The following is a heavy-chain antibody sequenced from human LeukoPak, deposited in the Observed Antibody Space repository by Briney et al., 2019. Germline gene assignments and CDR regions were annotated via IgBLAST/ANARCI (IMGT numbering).Heavy chain of an antibody. CDR2: IYHSGST. CDR1: GYSISSGYY. CDR3: ARVGSGWASIDY. J-gene: IGHJ4*02. Sequence: SETLSLTCTVSGYSISSGYYWGWIRPPPGKGLEWIGSIYHSGSTYYNPSLKSRVTISVDTSKNQFSLKLSSMTAADTAVYYCARVGSGWASIDYWGQGTLVTVSS. V-gene: IGHV4-38-2*02. D-gene: IGHD6-19*01.